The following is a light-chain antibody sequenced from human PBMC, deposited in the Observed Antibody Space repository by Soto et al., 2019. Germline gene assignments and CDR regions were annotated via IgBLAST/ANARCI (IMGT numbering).Light chain of an antibody. Sequence: DIVLTQSPGTLSLSPGERATLSCGASRSVSSSYLAWYQHKPGQAPRLLIYGASNRATGIPDRFSGSGSETDFTLTISRLEPEDFAQYYCQQYSTTPHTFGQGTKLEI. CDR3: QQYSTTPHT. CDR1: RSVSSSY. V-gene: IGKV3-20*01. J-gene: IGKJ2*01. CDR2: GAS.